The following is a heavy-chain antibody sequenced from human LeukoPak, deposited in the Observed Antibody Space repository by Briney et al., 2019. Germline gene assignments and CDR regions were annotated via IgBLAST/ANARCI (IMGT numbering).Heavy chain of an antibody. CDR1: GGSIRSSYYY. CDR3: ARDRDCTNGVCYPNWFDP. J-gene: IGHJ5*02. D-gene: IGHD2-8*01. CDR2: IYDSGST. V-gene: IGHV4-39*07. Sequence: SETLSLTCTVSGGSIRSSYYYWGWIRQPPGKGLEWIGSIYDSGSTYYNPSLKSRVTISVDTSKNQFSLKLSSVTAADTAVYYCARDRDCTNGVCYPNWFDPWGQGTLVTVSS.